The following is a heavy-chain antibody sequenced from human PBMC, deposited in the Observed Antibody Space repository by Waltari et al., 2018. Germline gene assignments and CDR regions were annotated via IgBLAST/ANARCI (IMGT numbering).Heavy chain of an antibody. Sequence: VQLVESGGGLVQPGGSLRLSGAASGFIFSSYWMHWVRQVPGKGLVWISRIKGDGSFTDYADSVRGRFTISRDNAKTTLYLQMNSLGAEDTAVYFCVRDASWNIDYWGQGTLVTVSS. D-gene: IGHD1-1*01. CDR3: VRDASWNIDY. CDR1: GFIFSSYW. V-gene: IGHV3-74*01. CDR2: IKGDGSFT. J-gene: IGHJ4*02.